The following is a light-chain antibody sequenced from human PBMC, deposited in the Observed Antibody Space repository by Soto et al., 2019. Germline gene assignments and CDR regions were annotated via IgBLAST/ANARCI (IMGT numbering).Light chain of an antibody. CDR1: QSVDRSD. CDR2: STS. V-gene: IGKV3-20*01. Sequence: VLTQSPGTLSLSPGERATLSCRASQSVDRSDIAWYQQKPGQAPRLLIYSTSIRAAGIPDRFSVSGSGTDFSLTISRLEPEDFAVYYCQQYYNWPRTFGQGTKV. CDR3: QQYYNWPRT. J-gene: IGKJ1*01.